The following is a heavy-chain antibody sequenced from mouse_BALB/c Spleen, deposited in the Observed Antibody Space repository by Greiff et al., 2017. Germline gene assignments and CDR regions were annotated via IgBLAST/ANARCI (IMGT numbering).Heavy chain of an antibody. CDR3: TRLGRYDVNYHFDY. J-gene: IGHJ2*01. D-gene: IGHD2-14*01. Sequence: LQQPGSELVRPGASVKLSCKASGYTFTSYWMHWVKQRPGQGLEWIGNIYPGSGSTNYDEKFKSKATLTVDTSSSTAYMQLSSLTSEDSAVYYCTRLGRYDVNYHFDYWGQGTTLTVSS. CDR2: IYPGSGST. CDR1: GYTFTSYW. V-gene: IGHV1S22*01.